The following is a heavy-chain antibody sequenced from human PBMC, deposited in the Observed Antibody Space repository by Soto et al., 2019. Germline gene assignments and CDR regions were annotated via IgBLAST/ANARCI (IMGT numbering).Heavy chain of an antibody. CDR3: ASRYLY. D-gene: IGHD3-16*02. V-gene: IGHV4-30-4*01. Sequence: SETMSLSCTVAGDSSGNGGCYWSWIRQPPGRGLEWIGYIDSSGSTYYNPSLKSRLTMSVDMSKNQFSLRLTSVTAADTAVYYCASRYLYWGQGLLVTVSS. CDR1: GDSSGNGGCY. J-gene: IGHJ4*02. CDR2: IDSSGST.